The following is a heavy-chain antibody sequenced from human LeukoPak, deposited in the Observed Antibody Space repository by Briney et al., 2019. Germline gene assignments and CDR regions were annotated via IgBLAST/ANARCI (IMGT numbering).Heavy chain of an antibody. J-gene: IGHJ6*03. Sequence: SVKVSRKASGGTFSSYAISWVRQAPGQGLEWMGGIIPIFGTANYAQKFQGRVTITTDESTSTAYMELSSLRSEDTAVYYCARGYYDSSGSIYYYYYYMDVWGKGTTVTVSS. CDR2: IIPIFGTA. CDR1: GGTFSSYA. CDR3: ARGYYDSSGSIYYYYYYMDV. D-gene: IGHD3-22*01. V-gene: IGHV1-69*05.